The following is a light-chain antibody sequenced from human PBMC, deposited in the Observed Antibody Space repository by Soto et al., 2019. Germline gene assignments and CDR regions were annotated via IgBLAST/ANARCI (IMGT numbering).Light chain of an antibody. CDR1: SSDVGGYNY. CDR3: HSYTSSNTYV. J-gene: IGLJ1*01. Sequence: SALTQPASVSGSPGQSITISCTGTSSDVGGYNYVSWFQQHPGKTPKLMIYDVTNRPSGISNRFSGSKSGNTASLTISGLQAEDEADYYCHSYTSSNTYVFGTGTKVTVL. CDR2: DVT. V-gene: IGLV2-14*03.